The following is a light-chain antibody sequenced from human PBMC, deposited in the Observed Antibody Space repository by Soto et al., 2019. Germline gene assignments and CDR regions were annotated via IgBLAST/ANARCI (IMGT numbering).Light chain of an antibody. J-gene: IGLJ2*01. CDR1: SSNIGAGYD. Sequence: QSVLTQPPSVSGAPGQRVTISCTGSSSNIGAGYDVHWYQQLPGTAPKLLIYGNSNRPSGVPDRFSGSKSGTSASLAITGLHAEYEADYYCQSYDISLRAYVVVGRGTKMTVL. V-gene: IGLV1-40*01. CDR3: QSYDISLRAYVV. CDR2: GNS.